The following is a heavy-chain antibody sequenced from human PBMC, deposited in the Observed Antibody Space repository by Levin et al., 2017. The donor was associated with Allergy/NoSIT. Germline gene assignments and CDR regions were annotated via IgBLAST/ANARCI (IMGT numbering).Heavy chain of an antibody. J-gene: IGHJ4*02. CDR1: GGSISGGGYH. Sequence: SQTLSLTCTVSGGSISGGGYHWTWIRQHPEKGLEWIGYIYYSGSTFYNPSLKSRLMISVDTSKNQFSLNVSSVTAADTGVYYGAREDGSTLAFGGKGALVTVAS. V-gene: IGHV4-31*03. D-gene: IGHD2-2*03. CDR2: IYYSGST. CDR3: AREDGSTLAF.